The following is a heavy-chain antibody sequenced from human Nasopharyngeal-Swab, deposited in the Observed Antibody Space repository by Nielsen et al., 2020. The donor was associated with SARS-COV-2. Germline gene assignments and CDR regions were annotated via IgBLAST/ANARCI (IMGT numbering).Heavy chain of an antibody. Sequence: ASVKVSCKASGYTFTSYYMHWVRQAPGQGLEWMGIINPSGGSTSYAQKFQGRVTMTRDTSTSTVYLELSSLRSEDTAVYYCARGFFGRLGEISFGYGDYGWFDPWGQGTLVTVSS. J-gene: IGHJ5*02. CDR3: ARGFFGRLGEISFGYGDYGWFDP. V-gene: IGHV1-46*01. D-gene: IGHD3-16*02. CDR1: GYTFTSYY. CDR2: INPSGGST.